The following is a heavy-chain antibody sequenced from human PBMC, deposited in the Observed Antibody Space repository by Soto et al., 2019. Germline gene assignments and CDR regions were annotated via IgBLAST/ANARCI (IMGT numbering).Heavy chain of an antibody. CDR3: ARENYDFWSGYYITSRGDYYYYMDV. Sequence: GASVKVSCKASGYTFTSYDINWVRQATGQGLEWMGWMNPNSGNTGYAQKFQGRVTMTRNTSISTAYMELSSLRSEDTAVYYCARENYDFWSGYYITSRGDYYYYMDVWGKGTTVTVYS. V-gene: IGHV1-8*01. D-gene: IGHD3-3*01. CDR1: GYTFTSYD. J-gene: IGHJ6*03. CDR2: MNPNSGNT.